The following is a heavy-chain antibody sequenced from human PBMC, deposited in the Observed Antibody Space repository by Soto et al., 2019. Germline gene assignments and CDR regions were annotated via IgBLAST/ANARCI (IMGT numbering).Heavy chain of an antibody. CDR1: CGSFSGYY. D-gene: IGHD2-8*01. CDR3: ARGTKLGYYYYYYMDV. CDR2: INHSGST. J-gene: IGHJ6*03. V-gene: IGHV4-34*01. Sequence: SETLSLTCAVYCGSFSGYYWSWIRQPPGKGLEWIGEINHSGSTNYNPSLKSRVTISVDTSKNQFSLKLSSVTAADTAVYYCARGTKLGYYYYYYMDVWGKGTTVTVSS.